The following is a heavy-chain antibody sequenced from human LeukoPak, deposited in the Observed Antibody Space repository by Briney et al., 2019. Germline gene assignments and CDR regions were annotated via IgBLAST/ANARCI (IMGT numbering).Heavy chain of an antibody. J-gene: IGHJ4*02. CDR2: ISYDGSNK. CDR3: ARDYYDSSGLDY. V-gene: IGHV3-30*04. Sequence: GGSLRLSCAASGFTFSSYAMHWVRQAPGKGLEWVAVISYDGSNKYYADSVKGRFTISRDNSKNTLYLQMNSLRAEDTAVYYCARDYYDSSGLDYWGRGTLVTVSS. D-gene: IGHD3-22*01. CDR1: GFTFSSYA.